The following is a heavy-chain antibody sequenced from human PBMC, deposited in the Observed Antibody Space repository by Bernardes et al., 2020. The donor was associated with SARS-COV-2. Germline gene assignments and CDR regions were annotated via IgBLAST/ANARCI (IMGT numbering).Heavy chain of an antibody. J-gene: IGHJ6*02. CDR2: IWYDGSNK. CDR1: GFTFSSYG. Sequence: GGSLRLSCAASGFTFSSYGMHWVRQAPGKGLEWVAVIWYDGSNKYYADSVKGRFTISRDNSKNTLYLQMNSLRAEDTAVYYCARVASYYYGMDVWGQGTTVTVSS. V-gene: IGHV3-33*08. CDR3: ARVASYYYGMDV.